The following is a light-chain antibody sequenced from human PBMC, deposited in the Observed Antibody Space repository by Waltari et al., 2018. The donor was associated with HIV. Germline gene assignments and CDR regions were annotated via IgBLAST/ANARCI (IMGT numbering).Light chain of an antibody. CDR1: SSDVGAYDS. Sequence: QSALTQPASVSGSPGQSITISCIGSSSDVGAYDSVSWYQHHPGKAPKLLIYDVTHRPSGISARFSGSKSGNTASLIISGLQADDEADYYCGSYTTTSTLGVFGGGTKLTVL. CDR2: DVT. J-gene: IGLJ2*01. V-gene: IGLV2-14*03. CDR3: GSYTTTSTLGV.